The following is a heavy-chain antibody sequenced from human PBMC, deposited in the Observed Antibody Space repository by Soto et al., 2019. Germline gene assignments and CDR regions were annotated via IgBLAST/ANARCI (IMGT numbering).Heavy chain of an antibody. CDR1: GFTFSSYG. J-gene: IGHJ6*02. Sequence: QVQLVESGGGVVQPGRSLRLSCAASGFTFSSYGMHWVRQAPGKGLEWVAVISYDGSNKYYADSGKGRFTISRDNSKNTLYRQMNSLRAEDTAVYYCAKDMILALRDGMDVWGQGTTVTVSS. CDR3: AKDMILALRDGMDV. CDR2: ISYDGSNK. V-gene: IGHV3-30*18. D-gene: IGHD3-16*01.